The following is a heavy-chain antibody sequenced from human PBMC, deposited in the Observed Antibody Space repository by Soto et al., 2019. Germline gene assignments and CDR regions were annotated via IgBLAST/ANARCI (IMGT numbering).Heavy chain of an antibody. V-gene: IGHV3-23*01. Sequence: GGSLRLSCAASGFSFGSDALRWIRQDKGNALEAHKTMSGSASKTFSAATVKCRFSITRDTSQTTLYLQMNSLRADDTAIYYCARWSYLDYWGQGTRVTVSS. D-gene: IGHD3-3*01. CDR1: GFSFGSDA. CDR3: ARWSYLDY. CDR2: MSGSASKT. J-gene: IGHJ4*02.